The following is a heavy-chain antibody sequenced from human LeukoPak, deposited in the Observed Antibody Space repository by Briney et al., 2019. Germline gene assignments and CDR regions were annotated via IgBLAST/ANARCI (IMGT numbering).Heavy chain of an antibody. V-gene: IGHV4-59*01. D-gene: IGHD6-13*01. CDR2: IYYSGST. CDR1: DGSISSYY. J-gene: IGHJ4*02. CDR3: ARAQAAAGHDY. Sequence: SETLSLTCTVSDGSISSYYWSWIRQPPGKGLEWIGYIYYSGSTNYNPSLKSRVTISVDTSKNQFSLKLSSVTAADTAVYYCARAQAAAGHDYWGQGTLVTVSS.